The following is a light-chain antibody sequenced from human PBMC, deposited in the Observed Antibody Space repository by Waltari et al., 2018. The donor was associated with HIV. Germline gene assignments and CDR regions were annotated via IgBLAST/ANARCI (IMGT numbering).Light chain of an antibody. CDR2: EVS. CDR1: RSDVRGYHL. J-gene: IGLJ2*01. Sequence: QYALTQPASVSVSPGQSITTSCTGIRSDVRGYHLVSSYQQHPGKAPKLMIYEVSKRPSGVSNRFSGSKSGNTASLTISGLQAEDEADYYCCAYAGSTTYVIFGGGTKLTVL. CDR3: CAYAGSTTYVI. V-gene: IGLV2-23*02.